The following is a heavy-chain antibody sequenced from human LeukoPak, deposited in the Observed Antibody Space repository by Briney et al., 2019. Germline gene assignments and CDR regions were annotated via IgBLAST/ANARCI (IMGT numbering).Heavy chain of an antibody. J-gene: IGHJ4*02. CDR2: ISPGDSDT. CDR3: ARKYGSGGTFDY. Sequence: GESLKISCKASGYSFTSYWIAWVRQMPGKGLEWMGIISPGDSDTRYSPSFQGQATISVDKSITTAYLQWSSLKASDIAMYYCARKYGSGGTFDYWGRGTLVTVSS. D-gene: IGHD6-19*01. V-gene: IGHV5-51*01. CDR1: GYSFTSYW.